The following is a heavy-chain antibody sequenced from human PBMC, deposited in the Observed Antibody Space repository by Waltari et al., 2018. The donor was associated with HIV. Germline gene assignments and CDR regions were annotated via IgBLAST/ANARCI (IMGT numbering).Heavy chain of an antibody. D-gene: IGHD6-13*01. CDR3: ASLAAAVYFDA. Sequence: EVHFVQSGPEVKKPGATMKISCAISGSTFTDYYIHWVREAPGKGLEWMGLVDPEDGETVYAEKFQDRLTISADTSTDTVYIELTGLRSDDTAIYYCASLAAAVYFDAWGQGSPLTVSS. CDR2: VDPEDGET. J-gene: IGHJ4*02. V-gene: IGHV1-69-2*01. CDR1: GSTFTDYY.